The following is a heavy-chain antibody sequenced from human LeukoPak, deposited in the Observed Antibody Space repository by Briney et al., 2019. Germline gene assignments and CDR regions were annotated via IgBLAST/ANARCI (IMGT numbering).Heavy chain of an antibody. CDR1: GFTFRRYA. CDR3: AKVPPYIEAARGDWFDP. V-gene: IGHV3-23*01. D-gene: IGHD6-13*01. CDR2: ISGSGGST. Sequence: GGSLRLSCAASGFTFRRYAMSWVRQAPGKGLDWVSAISGSGGSTYYADSVKGRFTISRDNSKNTLYLQMNSLRAEDTAVYYCAKVPPYIEAARGDWFDPWGQGTLVTVSS. J-gene: IGHJ5*02.